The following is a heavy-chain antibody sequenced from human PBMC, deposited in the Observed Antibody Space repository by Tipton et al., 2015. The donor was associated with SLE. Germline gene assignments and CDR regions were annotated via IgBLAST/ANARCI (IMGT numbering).Heavy chain of an antibody. J-gene: IGHJ4*02. V-gene: IGHV4-59*12. CDR2: MYYSGST. D-gene: IGHD3-16*01. CDR3: ARSQSRSYGYVYDY. CDR1: GGSMTGFY. Sequence: TLSLTCTVSGGSMTGFYWTWIRQPPGKGLEWIGNMYYSGSTIYNPSLESRVTISEDSSRNQFSLKVTSVTAADTAMYFCARSQSRSYGYVYDYWGQGALVIVSS.